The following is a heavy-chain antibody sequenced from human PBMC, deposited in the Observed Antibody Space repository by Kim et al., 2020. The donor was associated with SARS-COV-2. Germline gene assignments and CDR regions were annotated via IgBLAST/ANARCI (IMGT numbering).Heavy chain of an antibody. D-gene: IGHD6-6*01. Sequence: NYYARSGKRPITLNPDTSKTQFSLQLNSVTPEDTAVYYCARANIAARDFDYWGQGTLVTVSS. CDR3: ARANIAARDFDY. J-gene: IGHJ4*02. CDR2: N. V-gene: IGHV6-1*01.